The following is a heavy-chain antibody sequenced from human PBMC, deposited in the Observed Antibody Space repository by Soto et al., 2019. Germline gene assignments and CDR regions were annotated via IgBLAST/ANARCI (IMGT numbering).Heavy chain of an antibody. Sequence: GASVKVSCKVSGYTLTELSMHWVRQAPGKGLEWMGGFDPEDGETIYAQKFQGRVTMTEDTSTDTAYMELSSLRSEDTAVYYCATVPRTYYYDSSGYYYFDYWGQGTLVTSPQ. CDR2: FDPEDGET. D-gene: IGHD3-22*01. J-gene: IGHJ4*02. V-gene: IGHV1-24*01. CDR3: ATVPRTYYYDSSGYYYFDY. CDR1: GYTLTELS.